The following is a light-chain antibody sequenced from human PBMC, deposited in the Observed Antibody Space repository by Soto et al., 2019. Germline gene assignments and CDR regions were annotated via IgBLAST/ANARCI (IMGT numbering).Light chain of an antibody. V-gene: IGLV2-11*01. J-gene: IGLJ1*01. Sequence: QSALTLPPSVSGSPGQSVTISCTGTSSDVGGFNYVSWYQHHPGKAPKLMIYDVSKRPSGVPDRFSGSKSGNTASLTISGLQAEDEADYYCCSYAGGYTHYVFATGTKVTVL. CDR1: SSDVGGFNY. CDR3: CSYAGGYTHYV. CDR2: DVS.